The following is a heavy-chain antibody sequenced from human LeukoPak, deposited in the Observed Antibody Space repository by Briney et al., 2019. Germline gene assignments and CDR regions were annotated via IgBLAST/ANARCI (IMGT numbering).Heavy chain of an antibody. J-gene: IGHJ3*02. D-gene: IGHD3-22*01. CDR2: ISYDGSNK. Sequence: GGSLRLSCAASGFTFSSYAMHWVRQAPGKGLEWVAVISYDGSNKYYADSVKGRFTISRDNSKNTLYLQMNSLRAEDTAVYYCARDFDSSGPPYAFDIWGQGTMVTVSS. V-gene: IGHV3-30*04. CDR1: GFTFSSYA. CDR3: ARDFDSSGPPYAFDI.